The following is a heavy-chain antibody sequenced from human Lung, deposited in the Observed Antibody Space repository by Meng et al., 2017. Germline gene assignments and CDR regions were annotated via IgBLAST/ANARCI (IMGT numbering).Heavy chain of an antibody. Sequence: QVQLVQSGAEVKKPGASVKVSCKASGYTFTSYYIHWVRQAPGQGLEWMGLINSSGDYTRYAQRFQGRVTMTRDTSTSTVYMELSSLRSEDTAVYFCARDVRLLEAYFDYWGQGTLVTVS. CDR2: INSSGDYT. CDR3: ARDVRLLEAYFDY. CDR1: GYTFTSYY. V-gene: IGHV1-46*03. J-gene: IGHJ4*02. D-gene: IGHD6-25*01.